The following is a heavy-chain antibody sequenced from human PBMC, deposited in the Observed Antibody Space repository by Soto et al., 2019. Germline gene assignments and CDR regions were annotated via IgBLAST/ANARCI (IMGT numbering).Heavy chain of an antibody. Sequence: SCKVSGSTFTRSSVQWVLQARGQRLECLRRIVVGSGNTNYAQKFQERVTITRDMSTSTAYMELSSLGSEDTAVYYCAAEDIVVVTAAMSRGYYYYGMDVWGQGTPVTVSS. V-gene: IGHV1-58*01. CDR2: IVVGSGNT. J-gene: IGHJ6*01. CDR1: GSTFTRSS. D-gene: IGHD2-2*01. CDR3: AAEDIVVVTAAMSRGYYYYGMDV.